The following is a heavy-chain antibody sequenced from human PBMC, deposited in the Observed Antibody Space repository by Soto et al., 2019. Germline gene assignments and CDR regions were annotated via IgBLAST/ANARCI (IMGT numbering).Heavy chain of an antibody. J-gene: IGHJ5*02. Sequence: QVQLQQWGAGLLKPSETLSLTCAVYGGSFSGYYWSWIRQPPGKGLEWIGEINHSGSTNYNPSLKSRVTISVDTSKNQFSLKLSSVTAADTAVYYCARVPPPGYCSGGSCPWFDPWGQGTLVTVSS. D-gene: IGHD2-15*01. V-gene: IGHV4-34*01. CDR2: INHSGST. CDR3: ARVPPPGYCSGGSCPWFDP. CDR1: GGSFSGYY.